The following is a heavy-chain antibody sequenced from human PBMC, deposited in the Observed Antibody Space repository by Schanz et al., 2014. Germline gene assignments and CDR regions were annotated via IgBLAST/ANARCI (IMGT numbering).Heavy chain of an antibody. J-gene: IGHJ4*02. CDR1: GYTFTSYD. Sequence: QVQLVQSEAEVKKPGASVKVSCTASGYTFTSYDITWVRQAPGQGLEWMGWMNPNSGNPGFAQKFRGRVTMTRNTSMSTAYIELHILTSEDTAVYYCARGRTFDYWGQGTLVTVSS. CDR3: ARGRTFDY. V-gene: IGHV1-8*01. CDR2: MNPNSGNP.